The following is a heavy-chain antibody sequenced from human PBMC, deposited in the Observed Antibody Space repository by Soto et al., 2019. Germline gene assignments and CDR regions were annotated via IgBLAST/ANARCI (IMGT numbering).Heavy chain of an antibody. J-gene: IGHJ4*02. V-gene: IGHV4-39*01. CDR3: ARHIDY. CDR2: IYYSGST. Sequence: QLQLQESGPGLVKPSETLSLTCTVSGGSISSSSYYLGWIRQAPGKGLEWIGRIYYSGSTHYTPSPXHXTPLPVDTSKSQCPLKLGSVPGADTAVYHCARHIDYWGQGTLVTVSS. CDR1: GGSISSSSYY.